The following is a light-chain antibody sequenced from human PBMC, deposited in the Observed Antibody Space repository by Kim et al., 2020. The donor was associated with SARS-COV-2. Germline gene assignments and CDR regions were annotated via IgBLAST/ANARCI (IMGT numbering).Light chain of an antibody. J-gene: IGKJ2*01. Sequence: QPASNARRFILSLVIKDGNTYLNWIYQRPGQSPRRLIHDVSKRDSGVPDRFIGSGSGTDFTLKISGVEAEDVGVYYCLQGTHWPKTFGQGTKLEI. CDR3: LQGTHWPKT. CDR1: LSLVIKDGNTY. CDR2: DVS. V-gene: IGKV2-30*01.